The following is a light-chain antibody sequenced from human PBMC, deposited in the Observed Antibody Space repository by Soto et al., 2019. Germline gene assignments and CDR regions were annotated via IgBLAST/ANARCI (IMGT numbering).Light chain of an antibody. CDR2: GAS. J-gene: IGKJ3*01. V-gene: IGKV3-15*01. Sequence: EIVMTQSPATLSVSPGERATLSCRASQSVSSNLAWYQQKPGQAPRLLIYGASTRATGIPGRFSGSGSGTEFNLTISSLQSEYFAVFYCQQYNNWTFTFGPGTQVDIK. CDR3: QQYNNWTFT. CDR1: QSVSSN.